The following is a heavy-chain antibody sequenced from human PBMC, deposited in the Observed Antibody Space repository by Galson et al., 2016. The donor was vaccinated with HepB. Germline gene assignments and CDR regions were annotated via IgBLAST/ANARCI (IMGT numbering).Heavy chain of an antibody. CDR1: GDSMITHY. J-gene: IGHJ3*02. CDR3: ARVTSKSDALDI. CDR2: IYYNGNP. V-gene: IGHV4-59*11. Sequence: SETLSLTCFVSGDSMITHYWSWIRQPPGKGLEWIGFIYYNGNPDYSPSLKSRVTISVDPPRNQFSLRLESMTAADTAVYYCARVTSKSDALDIWGQGAMVTVSS.